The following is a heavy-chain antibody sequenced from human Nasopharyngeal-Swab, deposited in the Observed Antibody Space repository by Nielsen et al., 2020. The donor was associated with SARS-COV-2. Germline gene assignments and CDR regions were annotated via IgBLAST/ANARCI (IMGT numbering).Heavy chain of an antibody. Sequence: ASVKASCKASGGTFSSYAISWVRPAPGQRLEWMGWINAGNGNTKYSQKFQGRVTITRDTSASTAYMELSSLRSEDTAVYYCARDDYYYYGMDVWGQGTTVTVSS. CDR2: INAGNGNT. CDR1: GGTFSSYA. CDR3: ARDDYYYYGMDV. V-gene: IGHV1-3*01. J-gene: IGHJ6*02.